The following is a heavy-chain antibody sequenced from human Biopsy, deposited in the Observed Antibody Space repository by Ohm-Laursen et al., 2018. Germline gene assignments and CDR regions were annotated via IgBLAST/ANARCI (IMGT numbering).Heavy chain of an antibody. Sequence: SLRLSCAASGFTLSDYAMSWVRQAPGKGLEWVAGIYGGGFGTYYADSVKGRFSISRDNSENTLYLHMNSLRAEDTAVYFCAKFEGDPTPSYYFDYWGQGTLVTVSS. CDR2: IYGGGFGT. CDR3: AKFEGDPTPSYYFDY. CDR1: GFTLSDYA. J-gene: IGHJ4*02. D-gene: IGHD3-10*01. V-gene: IGHV3-23*01.